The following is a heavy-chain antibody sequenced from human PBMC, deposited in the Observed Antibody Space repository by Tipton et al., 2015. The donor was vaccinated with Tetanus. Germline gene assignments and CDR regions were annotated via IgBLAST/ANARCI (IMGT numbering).Heavy chain of an antibody. D-gene: IGHD2-15*01. Sequence: SLRLSCAASGFTVSSNYMSWVRQAPGKGLEWVSVIYSGGSTYYADSVKGRFTISRDNSKNTLYLQMNSLRAEDTAVYYCARDSLVVVAATRYWYFDLWGRGTLVTVSS. CDR2: IYSGGST. CDR3: ARDSLVVVAATRYWYFDL. CDR1: GFTVSSNY. J-gene: IGHJ2*01. V-gene: IGHV3-53*01.